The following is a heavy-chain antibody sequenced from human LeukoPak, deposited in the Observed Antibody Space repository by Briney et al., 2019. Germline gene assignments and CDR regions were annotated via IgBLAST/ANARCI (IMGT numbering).Heavy chain of an antibody. V-gene: IGHV4-59*01. D-gene: IGHD1-26*01. CDR1: GVSISNYD. Sequence: SETLSLTCTVSGVSISNYDWSWTRQPPGKGLELLGYIYYTGNTNYSPSLKSRVTISEDTSKIQFSLKLSSVTAADTAVYYCARRGGSPLGAFDIWGQGTMVTVSS. CDR3: ARRGGSPLGAFDI. J-gene: IGHJ3*02. CDR2: IYYTGNT.